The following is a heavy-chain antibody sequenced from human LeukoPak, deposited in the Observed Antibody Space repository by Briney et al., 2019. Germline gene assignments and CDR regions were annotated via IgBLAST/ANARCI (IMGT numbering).Heavy chain of an antibody. CDR3: ASVAVAGNWFDP. D-gene: IGHD6-19*01. CDR1: GGSISSYY. Sequence: PSETLSLTCTVSGGSISSYYWSWIRQPPGKGLEWIGYIYTSGSTNYNPSLKSRVTISVDTSKNQFSLKLSSVTAADTAVYYCASVAVAGNWFDPWGQGTLVTVSS. CDR2: IYTSGST. V-gene: IGHV4-4*09. J-gene: IGHJ5*02.